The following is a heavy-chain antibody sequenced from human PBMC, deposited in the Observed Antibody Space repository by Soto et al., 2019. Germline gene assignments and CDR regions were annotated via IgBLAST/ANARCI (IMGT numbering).Heavy chain of an antibody. D-gene: IGHD6-19*01. CDR2: IYYSGST. V-gene: IGHV4-61*01. Sequence: SETLSLTCTVSGGSVSRGSYYWSWIRQPPGKGLEWIGYIYYSGSTNYNPSLKSRVTISVDTSKNQFSLKLSSVTSADTAVYYCVRVWYSRGWPKSFDPWVQGTLLTLS. CDR3: VRVWYSRGWPKSFDP. CDR1: GGSVSRGSYY. J-gene: IGHJ5*02.